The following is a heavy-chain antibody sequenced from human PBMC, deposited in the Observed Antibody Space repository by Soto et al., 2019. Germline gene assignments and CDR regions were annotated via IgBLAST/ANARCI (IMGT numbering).Heavy chain of an antibody. CDR3: ATRNAAAGTDYYYYGMDV. D-gene: IGHD6-13*01. J-gene: IGHJ6*02. Sequence: SVKVSCKASGVTFSSYAISWVRQAPGQGLEWMGGIIPIFGTANYAQKFQGRVTITADESTSTAYMELSSLRSEDTAVYYCATRNAAAGTDYYYYGMDVWGQGTTVTVSS. CDR2: IIPIFGTA. V-gene: IGHV1-69*13. CDR1: GVTFSSYA.